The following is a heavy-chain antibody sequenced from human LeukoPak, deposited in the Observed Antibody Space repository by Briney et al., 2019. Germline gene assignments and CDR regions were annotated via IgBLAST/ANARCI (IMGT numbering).Heavy chain of an antibody. D-gene: IGHD2-2*01. J-gene: IGHJ5*02. CDR1: GFTFSSYA. V-gene: IGHV3-30-3*01. CDR2: ISYDGSNK. CDR3: ARDDCSSISCYHNWFDP. Sequence: GGSLRLSCAASGFTFSSYAMHWVRQAPGKGLEWVAVISYDGSNKYYADSVKGRFTISRDNSKNTLYLQMNSLRAEDTAVYYCARDDCSSISCYHNWFDPWGQGTLVTVSS.